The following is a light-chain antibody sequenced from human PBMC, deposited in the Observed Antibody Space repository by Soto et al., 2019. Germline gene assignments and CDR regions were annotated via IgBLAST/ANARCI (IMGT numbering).Light chain of an antibody. Sequence: QSALTQPASVSGSPGQSITISCTGTYSDVGSYNLVSWYQHHPGKAPKLIIYEGSKRPSGVSNRFSGSKSGITASLTISGLQAEDEADYYCSSYTSSSTPYVFGTGTKVTVL. CDR3: SSYTSSSTPYV. CDR1: YSDVGSYNL. CDR2: EGS. V-gene: IGLV2-14*02. J-gene: IGLJ1*01.